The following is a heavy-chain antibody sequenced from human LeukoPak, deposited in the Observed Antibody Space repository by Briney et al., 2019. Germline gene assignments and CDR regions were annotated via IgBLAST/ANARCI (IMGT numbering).Heavy chain of an antibody. CDR3: AREYPYRAHDY. CDR1: GGSINSGSYY. D-gene: IGHD2-2*02. Sequence: PSQTLSLTCTVSGGSINSGSYYWSWIRQPAGKGLEWIGRIYTSGSTKYNPSLKSRVTISVDTSKNQFSLKLSSVTAADTAVYYCAREYPYRAHDYWGQGTLVTVSS. J-gene: IGHJ4*02. V-gene: IGHV4-61*02. CDR2: IYTSGST.